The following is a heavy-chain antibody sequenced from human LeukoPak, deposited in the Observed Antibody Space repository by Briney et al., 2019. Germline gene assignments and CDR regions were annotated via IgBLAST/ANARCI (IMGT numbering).Heavy chain of an antibody. CDR2: ISISSSYI. V-gene: IGHV3-21*01. CDR1: GFTFSSYS. J-gene: IGHJ4*02. CDR3: ANYDSSGPTDY. D-gene: IGHD3-22*01. Sequence: GGSLRLSCAASGFTFSSYSMNWVRQAPGKGLEGVLYISISSSYIYYADSVKGRFTISRDNAKNSLYLQMNSLRAADTAVYYCANYDSSGPTDYWGQGTLVTVSS.